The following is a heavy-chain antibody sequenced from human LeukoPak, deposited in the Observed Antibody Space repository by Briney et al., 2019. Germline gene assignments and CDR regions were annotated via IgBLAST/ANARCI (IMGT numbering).Heavy chain of an antibody. Sequence: SSETLSLTCTLSGYSIISEYCWGWIRQPPGKGLEWIGCVHHSGSTSYNPSLKSRVTISVDTSKNQFSLKLSSVTAADTAVYYCARGVWGGAVIAVAGAFDYWGQGTLVTVSS. D-gene: IGHD6-19*01. CDR1: GYSIISEYC. J-gene: IGHJ4*02. CDR2: VHHSGST. V-gene: IGHV4-38-2*02. CDR3: ARGVWGGAVIAVAGAFDY.